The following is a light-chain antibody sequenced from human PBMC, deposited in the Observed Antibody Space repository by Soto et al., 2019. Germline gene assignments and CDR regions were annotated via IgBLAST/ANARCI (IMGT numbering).Light chain of an antibody. CDR2: DAS. V-gene: IGKV3-11*01. CDR3: QQRSSWPPT. Sequence: EMVLTQSPATLSLSPGERATLSCRASQSVSSYLAWYQQKPVQAPRLLIYDASNRATGVPARFSGSGSGTDFTLTISSLEPEDFAVYYCQQRSSWPPTFGQGTRLEIK. J-gene: IGKJ5*01. CDR1: QSVSSY.